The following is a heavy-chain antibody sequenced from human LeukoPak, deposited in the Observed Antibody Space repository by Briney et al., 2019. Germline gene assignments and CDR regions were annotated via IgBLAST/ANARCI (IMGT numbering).Heavy chain of an antibody. J-gene: IGHJ3*01. D-gene: IGHD5-24*01. CDR3: ARDRREMATITYGAFDV. Sequence: GRSLRLSCAASGFTFSSYGMHWVRQAPGKGLEWVAIIWYDGSNKYYADSVKGRFTISRDNSKNTLYLQVNSLRAEDTAVYYCARDRREMATITYGAFDVWGQGTMVTVSS. CDR1: GFTFSSYG. CDR2: IWYDGSNK. V-gene: IGHV3-33*01.